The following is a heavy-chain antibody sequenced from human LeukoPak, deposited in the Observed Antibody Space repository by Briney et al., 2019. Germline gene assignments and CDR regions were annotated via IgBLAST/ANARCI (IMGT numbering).Heavy chain of an antibody. CDR2: IYYSGST. D-gene: IGHD3-10*01. J-gene: IGHJ4*02. V-gene: IGHV4-39*07. CDR3: ARVEGSGAFYYGSGSYYEDIGTFYYFDY. CDR1: GGSISSSSYY. Sequence: PSETLSLTCTVSGGSISSSSYYWGRIRQPPGKGLEWIGSIYYSGSTYYNPSLKSRVTISVDTSKNQFSLKLSSVTAADTAVYYCARVEGSGAFYYGSGSYYEDIGTFYYFDYWGQGTLVTVSS.